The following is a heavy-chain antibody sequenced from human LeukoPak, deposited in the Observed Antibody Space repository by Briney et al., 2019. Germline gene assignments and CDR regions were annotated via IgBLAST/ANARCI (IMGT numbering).Heavy chain of an antibody. J-gene: IGHJ4*02. CDR2: MYYSGST. Sequence: SQTLSLTCTVSGGSISSGDYYWSWIRQPPGKGLEWIAYMYYSGSTYYNPSLKSRATISTDTSKNQFSLRLSSVTAADTAVYYCARGNILTGYCFDFWGQGALVTVSS. CDR3: ARGNILTGYCFDF. D-gene: IGHD3-9*01. V-gene: IGHV4-30-4*01. CDR1: GGSISSGDYY.